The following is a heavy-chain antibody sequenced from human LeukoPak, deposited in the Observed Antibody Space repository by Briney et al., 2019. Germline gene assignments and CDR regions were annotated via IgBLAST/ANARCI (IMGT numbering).Heavy chain of an antibody. Sequence: ASVKVSCKASGYTSTGYYMHWVRQAPGQGLEWMGWINPNSGGTNYAQKFQGRVTMTRDTSISTAYMELSRLRSDDTAVYYCARDQDFWSGYYSYFDYWGQGTLVTVSS. J-gene: IGHJ4*02. CDR3: ARDQDFWSGYYSYFDY. D-gene: IGHD3-3*01. CDR1: GYTSTGYY. V-gene: IGHV1-2*02. CDR2: INPNSGGT.